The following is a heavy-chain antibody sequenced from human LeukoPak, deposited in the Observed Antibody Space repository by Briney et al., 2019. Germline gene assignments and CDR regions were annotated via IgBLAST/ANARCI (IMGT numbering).Heavy chain of an antibody. D-gene: IGHD3-22*01. CDR3: ARDSALYDSSGYYAGPGAFDI. CDR2: IYYSGST. J-gene: IGHJ3*02. CDR1: GGSISSYY. V-gene: IGHV4-59*01. Sequence: SETLSLTCTVSGGSISSYYWSWIRQPPGKGLEWIGYIYYSGSTNYNPSLKSRVTISVDTSKNQFPLKLSSVTAADTAVYYCARDSALYDSSGYYAGPGAFDIWGQGTMVTVSS.